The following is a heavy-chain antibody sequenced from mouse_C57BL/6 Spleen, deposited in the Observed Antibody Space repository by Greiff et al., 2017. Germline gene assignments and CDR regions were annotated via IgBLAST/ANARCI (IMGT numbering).Heavy chain of an antibody. CDR2: IDPSDSYT. J-gene: IGHJ4*01. CDR1: GYTFTSYW. V-gene: IGHV1-69*01. D-gene: IGHD3-2*02. CDR3: ARELRAIDY. Sequence: QVQLKQPGAELVMPGASVKLSCKASGYTFTSYWMHWVKQRPGQGLEWIGEIDPSDSYTNYNQKFKGNSTLTVDKSSSTAYMQLSSLTSEDSAVYYCARELRAIDYWGQGTSVTVSS.